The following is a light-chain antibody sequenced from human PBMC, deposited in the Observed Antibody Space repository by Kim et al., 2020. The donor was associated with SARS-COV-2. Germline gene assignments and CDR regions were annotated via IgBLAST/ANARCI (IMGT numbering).Light chain of an antibody. CDR1: QSVGSSD. V-gene: IGKV3-20*01. CDR2: ETS. J-gene: IGKJ4*01. CDR3: QQYGGSLT. Sequence: EIVLTQSPGTLSLSPGERAALSCRASQSVGSSDVAWYQQKRGQAPRLLIYETSSRATGIPDRFSGSGSGKDFTLNISRLEPEDFAVYYCQQYGGSLTFGGGTKVDIK.